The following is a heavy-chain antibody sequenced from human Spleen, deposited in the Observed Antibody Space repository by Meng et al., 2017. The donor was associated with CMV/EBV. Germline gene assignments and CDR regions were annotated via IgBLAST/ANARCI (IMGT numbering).Heavy chain of an antibody. V-gene: IGHV1-2*02. D-gene: IGHD2-21*01. CDR1: GYTFSGYY. CDR3: ARVRLLYCGGDCYSGDWFDP. CDR2: INPNSGGT. J-gene: IGHJ5*02. Sequence: ASVKVSCKASGYTFSGYYMHWVRQAPGQGLEWMGWINPNSGGTNYAQKFQGRVTMTRDTSISTAYMELNWLRFDDTAVYYCARVRLLYCGGDCYSGDWFDPWGQGTLVTVSS.